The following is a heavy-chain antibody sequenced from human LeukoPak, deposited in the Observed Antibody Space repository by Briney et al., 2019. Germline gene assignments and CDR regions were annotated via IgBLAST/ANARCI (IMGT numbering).Heavy chain of an antibody. J-gene: IGHJ4*02. V-gene: IGHV7-4-1*02. CDR1: GYTFASYA. CDR3: ARDIRDCSSTSCPEGY. CDR2: INTNTGNP. Sequence: ASVKVSCKASGYTFASYAMNWVRQAPGQGLEWMGWINTNTGNPTYAQGFTGRFVFSLDTSVSTTYLQISSLKAEDTAVYYCARDIRDCSSTSCPEGYWGQGTLVTVSS. D-gene: IGHD2-2*01.